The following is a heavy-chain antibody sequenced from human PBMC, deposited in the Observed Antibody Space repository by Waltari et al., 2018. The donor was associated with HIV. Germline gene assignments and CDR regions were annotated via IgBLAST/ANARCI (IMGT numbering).Heavy chain of an antibody. Sequence: QVQLVESGGGVVQPGRSLRLSCAASGFIFSDYALHWVRQAPGKGLEWVAFISYDATRQQYADSVKGRFTISRDSYENTLYLQMNSLRPEDTAVYYCTRETLYTNAWPFGYWGQGTLVTVSS. V-gene: IGHV3-30-3*01. D-gene: IGHD2-8*01. CDR2: ISYDATRQ. CDR3: TRETLYTNAWPFGY. J-gene: IGHJ4*02. CDR1: GFIFSDYA.